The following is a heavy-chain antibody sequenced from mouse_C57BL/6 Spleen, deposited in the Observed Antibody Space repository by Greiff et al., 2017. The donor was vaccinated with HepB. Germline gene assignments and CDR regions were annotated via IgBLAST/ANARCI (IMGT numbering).Heavy chain of an antibody. Sequence: VQLQQSGAELVKPGASVKISCKASGYAFSSYWMNWVKQRPGKGLEWIGQIYPGDGDTNYNGKFKGKATLTADKSSSTAYMQLSSRTSEDSAVYFCARSTTVAHYYAMDYWGQRTSVTVSS. CDR2: IYPGDGDT. D-gene: IGHD1-1*01. CDR1: GYAFSSYW. V-gene: IGHV1-80*01. CDR3: ARSTTVAHYYAMDY. J-gene: IGHJ4*01.